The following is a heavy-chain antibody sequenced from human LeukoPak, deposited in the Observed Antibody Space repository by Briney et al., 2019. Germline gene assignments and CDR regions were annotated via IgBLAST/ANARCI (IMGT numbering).Heavy chain of an antibody. Sequence: SGPTLVSPTQTLTLTCTFSGFSLSTSGMCVTWIRQPPGKALEWLARIDWDDDKYYNTSLKTRLTISKDTSKNQVVLTMTNMDPVDTATYYCARTYDSSAYYYGGFDYWGQGTLVTVSS. CDR1: GFSLSTSGMC. CDR3: ARTYDSSAYYYGGFDY. J-gene: IGHJ4*02. V-gene: IGHV2-70*11. CDR2: IDWDDDK. D-gene: IGHD3-22*01.